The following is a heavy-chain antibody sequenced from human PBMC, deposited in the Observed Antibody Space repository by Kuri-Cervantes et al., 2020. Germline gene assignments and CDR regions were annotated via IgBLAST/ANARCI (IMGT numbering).Heavy chain of an antibody. CDR3: ARGVDGDYYRGGAFDI. D-gene: IGHD4-17*01. CDR2: IIPIFGTA. V-gene: IGHV1-69*13. Sequence: SVKVSCKASGYTFTSYGISWVRQAPGQGLEWIGGIIPIFGTANYAQKFQGRVTITADESTSTAYMELSSLRSEDTAVYYCARGVDGDYYRGGAFDIWGQGTMVTVSS. CDR1: GYTFTSYG. J-gene: IGHJ3*02.